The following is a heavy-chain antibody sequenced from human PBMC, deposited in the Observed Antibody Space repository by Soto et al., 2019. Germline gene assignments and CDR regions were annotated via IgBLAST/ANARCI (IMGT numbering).Heavy chain of an antibody. CDR1: GYTFTSYA. Sequence: QVQLVQSGAEEKKPGASVKVSCKASGYTFTSYAMHWVRQAPGQRLEWMGWINAGNGNTKYSQKFQGRVTITTDTSASTAYMELSSLRSEDTAVYYWARGYDFWGGMDVWGQGPTVTVSS. J-gene: IGHJ6*02. D-gene: IGHD3-3*01. CDR2: INAGNGNT. V-gene: IGHV1-3*05. CDR3: ARGYDFWGGMDV.